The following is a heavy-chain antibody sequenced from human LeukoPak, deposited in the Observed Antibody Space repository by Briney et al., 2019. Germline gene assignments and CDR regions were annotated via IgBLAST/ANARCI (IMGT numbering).Heavy chain of an antibody. D-gene: IGHD1-26*01. CDR2: IYHSGST. J-gene: IGHJ4*02. CDR3: AREGRYSGSYYHDY. CDR1: GYSISSGYY. V-gene: IGHV4-38-2*02. Sequence: SETLSLTCTVSGYSISSGYYWGWIRPPPGKGPEWIGSIYHSGSTYYNPSLKSRVTISVDTSKNQFSLKLSSVTAADTAVYYCAREGRYSGSYYHDYWGQGTLVTVSS.